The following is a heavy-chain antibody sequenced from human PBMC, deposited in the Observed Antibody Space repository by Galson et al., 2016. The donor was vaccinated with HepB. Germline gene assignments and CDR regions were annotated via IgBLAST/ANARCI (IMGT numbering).Heavy chain of an antibody. Sequence: SLRLSCAASGFTFSNYAMSWVRQAPGKGLEWVSGIIGNGGDTYYADSVKGRFTISRDNSKNTLYLQMNSLSAEDTAVYYCAKDYRYGDSCCHFDSWGQGTLLTVSS. CDR2: IIGNGGDT. J-gene: IGHJ4*02. V-gene: IGHV3-23*01. CDR1: GFTFSNYA. CDR3: AKDYRYGDSCCHFDS. D-gene: IGHD2-15*01.